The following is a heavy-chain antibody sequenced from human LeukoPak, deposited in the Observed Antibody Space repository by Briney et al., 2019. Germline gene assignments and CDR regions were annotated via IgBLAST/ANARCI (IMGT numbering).Heavy chain of an antibody. Sequence: GGSLRLSCAASGFTFSSYGMHWVRQAPGKGLEWVAFIRYDGSNKYYADSVKGRFTISRDNSKNTLYLQMNSLRAEDTAVYYCAKDAYFDWLFDYWGKGTLVTVSS. CDR2: IRYDGSNK. CDR3: AKDAYFDWLFDY. CDR1: GFTFSSYG. V-gene: IGHV3-30*02. J-gene: IGHJ4*02. D-gene: IGHD3-9*01.